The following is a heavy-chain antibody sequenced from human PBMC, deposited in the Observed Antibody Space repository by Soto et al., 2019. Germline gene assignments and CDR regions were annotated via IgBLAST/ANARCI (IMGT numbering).Heavy chain of an antibody. CDR1: GFTFSSYW. V-gene: IGHV3-7*01. CDR3: ASDRGFYCSSTSCSDAFDI. D-gene: IGHD2-2*01. J-gene: IGHJ3*02. CDR2: IKPDGSEK. Sequence: GGSLRLSCAASGFTFSSYWMSWVRQAPGKGLEWVDNIKPDGSEKYYVDSVKGRFTISRDNAKNSLYLQMNSLRAEDTAVYYCASDRGFYCSSTSCSDAFDIWGQGTMVIVSS.